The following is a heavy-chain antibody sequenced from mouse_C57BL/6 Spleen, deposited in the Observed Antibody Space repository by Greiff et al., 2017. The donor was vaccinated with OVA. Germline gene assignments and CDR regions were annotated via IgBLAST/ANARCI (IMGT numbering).Heavy chain of an antibody. CDR2: INPSNGGT. CDR3: VSGYGIFDAMEY. D-gene: IGHD1-1*01. CDR1: GYTFTSYW. Sequence: QVQLQQPGTELVKPGASVKLSCKASGYTFTSYWMHWVKQRPGQGLEWIGNINPSNGGTTYNEKFKSKATLTVDKSSSTAYMQISSLTSEDSAVYFSVSGYGIFDAMEYWGEGTSVTVSS. J-gene: IGHJ4*01. V-gene: IGHV1-53*01.